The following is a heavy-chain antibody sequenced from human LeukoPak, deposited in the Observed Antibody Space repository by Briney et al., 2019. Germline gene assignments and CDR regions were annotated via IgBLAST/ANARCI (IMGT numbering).Heavy chain of an antibody. CDR2: ISSSGSTI. J-gene: IGHJ4*02. CDR3: ARVQPHYYDSSGYPPDY. D-gene: IGHD3-22*01. Sequence: GGSLRLSCAASGFTLSDHYMSWIRQAPGKGLEWVSYISSSGSTIYYADSVKGRFTISRDNAKNSLYLQMNSLRAEDTAVYYCARVQPHYYDSSGYPPDYWGQGTLVTVSS. CDR1: GFTLSDHY. V-gene: IGHV3-11*01.